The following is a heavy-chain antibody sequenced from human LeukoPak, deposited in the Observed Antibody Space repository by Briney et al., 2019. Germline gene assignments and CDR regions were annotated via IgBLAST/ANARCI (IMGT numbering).Heavy chain of an antibody. CDR2: FSCSGGST. J-gene: IGHJ4*02. CDR1: GFTFSSFA. Sequence: GGSLRLACAASGFTFSSFAMSWVRPAPGKGLEWVSAFSCSGGSTSYTDSGKGRLTISRDNSKNTLYLQMSSLRAEDTAVYYCATLVVAYIFDYWGQGTLVTVSS. V-gene: IGHV3-23*01. CDR3: ATLVVAYIFDY. D-gene: IGHD2-21*01.